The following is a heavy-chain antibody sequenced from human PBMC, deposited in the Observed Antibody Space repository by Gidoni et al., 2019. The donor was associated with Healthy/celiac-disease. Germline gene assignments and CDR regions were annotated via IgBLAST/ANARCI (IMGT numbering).Heavy chain of an antibody. CDR3: ARRDPRGSRNAFDI. CDR2: IYYRGST. J-gene: IGHJ3*02. CDR1: GGSISSSSYY. Sequence: QLQLQESGPGLVKPSETLSLTCTVSGGSISSSSYYWGWIRQPPGKGLEWIGSIYYRGSTYYNPSLKSRVTISVDTSKNQFSLKLSSVTAADTAVYYCARRDPRGSRNAFDIWGQGTMVTVSS. V-gene: IGHV4-39*01.